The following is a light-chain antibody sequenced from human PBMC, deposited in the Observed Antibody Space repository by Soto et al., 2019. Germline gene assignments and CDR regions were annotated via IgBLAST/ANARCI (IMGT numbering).Light chain of an antibody. J-gene: IGLJ2*01. CDR1: SSDIGAYNF. CDR3: NSKRSTSDIVA. Sequence: QSVLTQPASVSGSPGQSIAISCTGTSSDIGAYNFVSWYQQHPGKAPKLIIYEVSNRPSGVSVRFSGSKSGNTASLTISGLQAEDEADYYCNSKRSTSDIVAFGGGTKLTVL. CDR2: EVS. V-gene: IGLV2-14*01.